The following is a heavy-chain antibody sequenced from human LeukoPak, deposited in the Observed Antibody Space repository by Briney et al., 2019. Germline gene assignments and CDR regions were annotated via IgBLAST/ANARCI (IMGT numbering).Heavy chain of an antibody. D-gene: IGHD6-6*01. Sequence: GGSLRLSCAASGFTFSSYNMNWVRQAPGKGLEWVSAISSSSRYKYYADSVKGRFTISRDNTKNSLYLQMHSLRAEDTAVYYCARSSIAAPRPKEYFQHWGQGTLVTVSS. J-gene: IGHJ1*01. CDR1: GFTFSSYN. V-gene: IGHV3-21*01. CDR3: ARSSIAAPRPKEYFQH. CDR2: ISSSSRYK.